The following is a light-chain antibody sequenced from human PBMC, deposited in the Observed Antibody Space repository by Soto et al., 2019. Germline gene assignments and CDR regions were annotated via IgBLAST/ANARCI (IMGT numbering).Light chain of an antibody. V-gene: IGLV1-44*01. CDR2: SNN. CDR3: AAWDDSLNGVV. J-gene: IGLJ2*01. CDR1: SSNIGSNT. Sequence: QSVLTQPPSASGTPGQRVTISCSGSSSNIGSNTVNWYQQLPGTAPKLLIYSNNQRPSGVPDRFSGSKSGTSASLAMSGLQSEDEADYYCAAWDDSLNGVVFGGGTQLTVL.